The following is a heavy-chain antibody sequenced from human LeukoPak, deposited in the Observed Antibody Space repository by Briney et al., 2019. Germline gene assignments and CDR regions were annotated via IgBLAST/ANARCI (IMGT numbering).Heavy chain of an antibody. CDR2: IYHSGST. J-gene: IGHJ6*03. Sequence: SETLSLTCTVSGYSISSGYYWGWIRQPPVKGLEWIGSIYHSGSTYYNPSLKSRVTISVDTSKNQFSLKLSYVTAADTAVYYCARFQSRLYYYYYMDVWGKGTTVTVSS. CDR3: ARFQSRLYYYYYMDV. V-gene: IGHV4-38-2*02. CDR1: GYSISSGYY.